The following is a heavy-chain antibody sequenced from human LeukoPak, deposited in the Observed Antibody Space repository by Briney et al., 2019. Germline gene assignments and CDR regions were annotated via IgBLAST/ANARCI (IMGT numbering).Heavy chain of an antibody. CDR3: ARDGGSSWSAYYYYGMDV. Sequence: ASVKVSCKASGYTFTSYYMHWVRQAPGQGLEWMGIINPSGGSTSYAQKFQGRVTITRDTSTSTVYMELSSLRSEDTAVYYCARDGGSSWSAYYYYGMDVWGQGTTVTVSS. J-gene: IGHJ6*02. CDR2: INPSGGST. V-gene: IGHV1-46*01. D-gene: IGHD6-13*01. CDR1: GYTFTSYY.